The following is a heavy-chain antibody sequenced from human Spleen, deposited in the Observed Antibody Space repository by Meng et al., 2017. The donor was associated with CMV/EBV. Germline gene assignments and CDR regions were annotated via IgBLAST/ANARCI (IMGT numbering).Heavy chain of an antibody. J-gene: IGHJ5*02. Sequence: ASVKVSCKASGYTFTSYDINWVRQATGQGLEWMGWVNPNNGATAYAPEFQGRVTMARDTSITTAYMEMSGLTSDDTAVYFCTRGTGSSWFDLWGQGTLVTVSS. CDR1: GYTFTSYD. CDR3: TRGTGSSWFDL. V-gene: IGHV1-8*02. D-gene: IGHD1-1*01. CDR2: VNPNNGAT.